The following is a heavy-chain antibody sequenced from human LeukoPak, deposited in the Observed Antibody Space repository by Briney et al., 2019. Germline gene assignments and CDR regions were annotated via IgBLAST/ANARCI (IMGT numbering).Heavy chain of an antibody. CDR2: IIPFFDTS. CDR3: ASHENSDFNVNY. V-gene: IGHV1-69*13. CDR1: GGTFSNFV. D-gene: IGHD4-11*01. Sequence: VASVKVSCKASGGTFSNFVFSWVRQAPGQGLEWMGGIIPFFDTSSYAQTFQGRVTITADESTNTAYMELSSLSSEDTAVYFCASHENSDFNVNYWGPGTLVTVSS. J-gene: IGHJ4*02.